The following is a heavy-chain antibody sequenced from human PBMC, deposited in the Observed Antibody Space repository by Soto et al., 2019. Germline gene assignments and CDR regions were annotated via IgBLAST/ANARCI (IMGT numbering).Heavy chain of an antibody. CDR1: GYSFTSYW. V-gene: IGHV5-51*01. CDR3: VRQRHYYDSSGYYFSWFDP. D-gene: IGHD3-22*01. CDR2: IYPCDSDT. Sequence: LGESLKISCKGSGYSFTSYWIGWVRQMPGKGLEWMGIIYPCDSDTRYSPSFQGQVTISADKSISPAYLQWSSLKASDTAMYYCVRQRHYYDSSGYYFSWFDPWGQGTLVTVSS. J-gene: IGHJ5*02.